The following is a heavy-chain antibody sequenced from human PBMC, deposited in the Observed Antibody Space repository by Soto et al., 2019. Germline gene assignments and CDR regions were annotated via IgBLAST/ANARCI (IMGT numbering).Heavy chain of an antibody. D-gene: IGHD3-16*01. CDR1: GFTFSSYG. J-gene: IGHJ4*02. CDR3: AKEAGGTEGYFDY. CDR2: ISNDGSNK. V-gene: IGHV3-30*18. Sequence: QVQLVESGGGVVQPGRSLRLSCAASGFTFSSYGMHWVRQAPGKGLEWVAVISNDGSNKYYADSVKGRFTISRDNYKNTLYLQMTSLRAEDTAVYYCAKEAGGTEGYFDYWGQGTLVTVSS.